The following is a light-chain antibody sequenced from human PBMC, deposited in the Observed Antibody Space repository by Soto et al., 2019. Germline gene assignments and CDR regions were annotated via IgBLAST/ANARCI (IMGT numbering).Light chain of an antibody. J-gene: IGKJ4*01. CDR2: GAS. CDR3: QQYDNWPLT. Sequence: EILVTQSPATLSVSPGERATLSCRASQSVSSNLAWYMQKPGQAPRLLIYGASTRATGIPARVSGSGSGTEFTLTISSLQSEDFVLYYCQQYDNWPLTFGGGNKVE. CDR1: QSVSSN. V-gene: IGKV3-15*01.